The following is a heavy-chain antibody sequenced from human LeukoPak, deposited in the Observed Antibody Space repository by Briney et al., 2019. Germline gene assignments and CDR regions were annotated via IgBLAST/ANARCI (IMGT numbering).Heavy chain of an antibody. J-gene: IGHJ4*02. CDR2: ISYDGSNK. D-gene: IGHD4-23*01. CDR3: ARGGLVVTPDPQANY. Sequence: GGSLRLSCAASGFTFSSYGMHWVRQAPGKGLEWVAVISYDGSNKYYADSVKGRFTISRDNSKNTLYLQMNSLRAEDTAVYYCARGGLVVTPDPQANYWGQGTLVTVSS. CDR1: GFTFSSYG. V-gene: IGHV3-30*03.